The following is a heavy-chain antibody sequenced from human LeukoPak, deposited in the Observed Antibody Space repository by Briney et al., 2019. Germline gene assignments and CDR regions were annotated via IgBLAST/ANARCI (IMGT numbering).Heavy chain of an antibody. CDR2: IIPIFGTA. J-gene: IGHJ4*02. CDR3: AHIVNYYDPQSLFDY. Sequence: SVKVSCKASGGTFSSYAISWVRQAPGQGLEWMGGIIPIFGTANYAQKFQGRVTITTDESTSTAYMELSSLRSEDTAVYYCAHIVNYYDPQSLFDYWGQGTLVTVSS. CDR1: GGTFSSYA. D-gene: IGHD3-22*01. V-gene: IGHV1-69*05.